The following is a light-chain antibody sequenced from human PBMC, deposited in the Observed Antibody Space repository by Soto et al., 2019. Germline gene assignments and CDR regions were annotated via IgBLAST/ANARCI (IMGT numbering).Light chain of an antibody. Sequence: EIVFTHSPVTLSLSPVERAALSCRASQSVSSSYLAWYQQKPGQAPRLLIYGASSRATGIPDRFSGSGSGTDFTLTISRLETEDFAVYYCQQYGSSPTFGQGTKVDIK. CDR1: QSVSSSY. V-gene: IGKV3-20*01. CDR2: GAS. J-gene: IGKJ1*01. CDR3: QQYGSSPT.